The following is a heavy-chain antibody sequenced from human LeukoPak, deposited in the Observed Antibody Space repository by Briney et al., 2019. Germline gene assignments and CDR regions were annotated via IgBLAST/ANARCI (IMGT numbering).Heavy chain of an antibody. D-gene: IGHD1-26*01. CDR3: AGVCIVGATRCDAFDI. V-gene: IGHV4-34*01. CDR2: INHSGST. J-gene: IGHJ3*02. Sequence: SETLSLTCAVYGGSFSGYYWSWIRQPPGKGLEWIGEINHSGSTYYNPSLKSRVTISVDTSKNQFSLKLSSVTAADTAVYYCAGVCIVGATRCDAFDIWGQGTMVTVSS. CDR1: GGSFSGYY.